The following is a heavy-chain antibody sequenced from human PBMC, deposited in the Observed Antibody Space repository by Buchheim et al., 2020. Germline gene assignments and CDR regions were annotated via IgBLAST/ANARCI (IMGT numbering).Heavy chain of an antibody. D-gene: IGHD5-18*01. Sequence: EVQLVESGGGLVQPGGSLRLSCAASGFTFSSHWMHWVRQAPGKGLVWVGLIDHDGSATTHADSVKGRFTISSDNPKNTLFLKMNMMGVEEAAVYYCAGGGGIGAMDYWGQG. CDR1: GFTFSSHW. CDR3: AGGGGIGAMDY. V-gene: IGHV3-74*01. J-gene: IGHJ4*02. CDR2: IDHDGSAT.